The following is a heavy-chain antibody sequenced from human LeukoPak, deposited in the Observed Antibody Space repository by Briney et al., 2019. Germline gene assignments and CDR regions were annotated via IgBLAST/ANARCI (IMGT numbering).Heavy chain of an antibody. V-gene: IGHV4-39*01. D-gene: IGHD5-12*01. CDR3: ARRDIVATIDY. CDR2: VYYGGST. Sequence: PSETLSLTCTVSGGSIGSSSHYWAWIRQPPGKGLEWIVSVYYGGSTFYNPSLKSRVTISVDTSKNQFSLKLSSVTAADTAVYYCARRDIVATIDYWGQGTLVTVSS. CDR1: GGSIGSSSHY. J-gene: IGHJ4*02.